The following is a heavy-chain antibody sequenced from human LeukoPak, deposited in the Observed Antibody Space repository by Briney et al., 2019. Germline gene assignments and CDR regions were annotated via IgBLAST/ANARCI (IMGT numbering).Heavy chain of an antibody. CDR1: GFTFSSYW. CDR3: ARDGRVISSSSFDY. J-gene: IGHJ4*02. D-gene: IGHD6-6*01. V-gene: IGHV3-30-3*01. Sequence: RPGGSLRLSCAASGFTFSSYWMHWVRQAPGKGLEWVAVISYDGSNKYYADSVKGRFTISRDNSKNTLYLQMNSLRAEDTAVYYCARDGRVISSSSFDYWGQGTPVTVSS. CDR2: ISYDGSNK.